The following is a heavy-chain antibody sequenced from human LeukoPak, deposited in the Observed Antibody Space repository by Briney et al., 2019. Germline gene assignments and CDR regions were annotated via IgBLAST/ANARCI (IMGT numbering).Heavy chain of an antibody. CDR2: INHSGST. CDR1: GGSFSGYY. J-gene: IGHJ3*02. Sequence: PSETLSLTCAVYGGSFSGYYWSWIRQPPGKGLEWIGEINHSGSTNYNPSLKSRVTISVDTSKNQFSLKLSSVTAADTAVYYCARGLIRYYDSSGYYCSAFDIWGQGTMVTVSS. V-gene: IGHV4-34*01. CDR3: ARGLIRYYDSSGYYCSAFDI. D-gene: IGHD3-22*01.